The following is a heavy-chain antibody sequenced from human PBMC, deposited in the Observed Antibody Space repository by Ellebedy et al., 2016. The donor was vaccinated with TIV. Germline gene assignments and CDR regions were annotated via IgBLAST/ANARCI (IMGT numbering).Heavy chain of an antibody. J-gene: IGHJ4*02. V-gene: IGHV1-24*01. CDR3: ATDLQQWLGFDY. Sequence: AASVKVSCKVSGYTLTELSMDWVRQAPGKGLEWMGGFDPEDGETIYAQKFQGRVTMTEDTSTDTAYMELSSLRSEDTAVYYCATDLQQWLGFDYWGQGTLVTVSS. CDR2: FDPEDGET. CDR1: GYTLTELS. D-gene: IGHD6-19*01.